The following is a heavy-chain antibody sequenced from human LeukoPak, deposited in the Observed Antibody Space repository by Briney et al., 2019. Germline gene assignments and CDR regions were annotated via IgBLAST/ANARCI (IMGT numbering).Heavy chain of an antibody. V-gene: IGHV1-2*02. D-gene: IGHD6-19*01. J-gene: IGHJ4*02. CDR1: GYTLTGYY. CDR2: INPNSGGT. CDR3: ARDHSSGWYPPGTFDY. Sequence: ASVKVSCKASGYTLTGYYMHWVRQAPGQGLEWMGWINPNSGGTNYAQKFQGRVTMTRDTSISTAYMELSRLRSDDTAVYYCARDHSSGWYPPGTFDYWGQGTLVTVSS.